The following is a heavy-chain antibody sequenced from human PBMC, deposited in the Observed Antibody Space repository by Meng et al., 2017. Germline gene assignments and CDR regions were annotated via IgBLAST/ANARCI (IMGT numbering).Heavy chain of an antibody. Sequence: SVKVSCKASGGTFSNYAISWVRQGPGQGLEWMGGIIPIFGTANYARKFQGRVTHNTDESTNTAYMELSRLRSEDTAVYYCARVIVPLSSNWELGSWGQGTLVTVSS. J-gene: IGHJ5*02. V-gene: IGHV1-69*05. CDR2: IIPIFGTA. CDR3: ARVIVPLSSNWELGS. CDR1: GGTFSNYA. D-gene: IGHD1-26*01.